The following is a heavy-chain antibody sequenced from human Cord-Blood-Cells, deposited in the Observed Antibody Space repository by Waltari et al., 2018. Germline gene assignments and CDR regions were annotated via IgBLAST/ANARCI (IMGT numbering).Heavy chain of an antibody. D-gene: IGHD5-12*01. CDR1: GGSFGSYY. CDR3: ARVRGYSGYDAFDI. J-gene: IGHJ3*02. Sequence: QVQLQESGPGLVRPSETLSLTCTVSGGSFGSYYWSWIRQPPGKGLEWIGYIYYSGSTNYNPSLKSRVTISVDTSKNQFSLKLSSVTAADTAVYYCARVRGYSGYDAFDIWGQGTMVTVSS. CDR2: IYYSGST. V-gene: IGHV4-59*01.